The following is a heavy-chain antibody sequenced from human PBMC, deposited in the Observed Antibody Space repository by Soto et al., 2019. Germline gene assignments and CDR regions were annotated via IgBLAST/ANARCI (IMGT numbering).Heavy chain of an antibody. Sequence: GGSLRLSCAASGFTFSTYGMNWVRQAPGKGLEWVSYISRRGSAIYYTDSVKGRFTISRDNAKKSLYLQMNSLRDEDTAVYYCARTDDSSGYYYDAFDIWGQGTMVTVSS. CDR1: GFTFSTYG. V-gene: IGHV3-48*02. CDR2: ISRRGSAI. J-gene: IGHJ3*02. D-gene: IGHD3-22*01. CDR3: ARTDDSSGYYYDAFDI.